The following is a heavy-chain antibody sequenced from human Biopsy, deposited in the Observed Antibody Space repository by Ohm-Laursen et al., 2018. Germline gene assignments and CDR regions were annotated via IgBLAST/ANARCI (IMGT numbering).Heavy chain of an antibody. V-gene: IGHV4-34*01. Sequence: TLSLTCAVYGGSFSGYYWSWIRQPPGKGLEWIGEINHRGSTNYNPSLKSRVTISVDTSKNQFSLRLRSVTAADTAVYYCVRGVDYYDPYHYYALDVWGQGTTVTVSS. CDR2: INHRGST. J-gene: IGHJ6*02. D-gene: IGHD3-22*01. CDR1: GGSFSGYY. CDR3: VRGVDYYDPYHYYALDV.